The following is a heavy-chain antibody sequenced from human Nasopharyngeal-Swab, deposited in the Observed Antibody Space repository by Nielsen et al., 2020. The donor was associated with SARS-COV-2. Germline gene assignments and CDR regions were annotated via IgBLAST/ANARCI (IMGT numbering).Heavy chain of an antibody. CDR3: ARRIADYMDV. Sequence: WIRQPPGKGLEWIGHIYYTGITNYNPSLKSRVTISVDTSKNQFSLGLTSVTAADTAVYYCARRIADYMDVWGKGTTVTVSS. D-gene: IGHD2-21*01. J-gene: IGHJ6*03. CDR2: IYYTGIT. V-gene: IGHV4-59*08.